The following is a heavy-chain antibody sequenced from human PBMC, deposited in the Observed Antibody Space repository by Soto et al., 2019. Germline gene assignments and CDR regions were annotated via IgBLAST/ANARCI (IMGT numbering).Heavy chain of an antibody. CDR1: GFTFDDYT. Sequence: DVQRVESGGVVVQPGGSLRLSCAASGFTFDDYTTHWVRQAPGKGLEWVSLISWDGGSTYYADSVKGRFTISRDNSKNSLYLQMNSLRTEDTALYYCAKDIPPFEGSYSYFDYWGQRTLVTVSS. V-gene: IGHV3-43*01. CDR3: AKDIPPFEGSYSYFDY. J-gene: IGHJ4*02. D-gene: IGHD1-26*01. CDR2: ISWDGGST.